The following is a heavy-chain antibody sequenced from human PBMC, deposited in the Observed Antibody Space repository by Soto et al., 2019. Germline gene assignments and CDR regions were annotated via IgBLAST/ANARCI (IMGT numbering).Heavy chain of an antibody. V-gene: IGHV3-33*01. CDR2: IWYDGNTK. CDR1: GFTFSTFG. Sequence: QVQLVESGGGVVQPGRSLRLSCAASGFTFSTFGIHWDRQAPGKGLEWVADIWYDGNTKYYADSVKGRFIISRDNSKNTLHLQMNSLRVEDTAVYYCARGLPPHYHSGMDVWGQGTTVIVSS. J-gene: IGHJ6*02. CDR3: ARGLPPHYHSGMDV. D-gene: IGHD2-15*01.